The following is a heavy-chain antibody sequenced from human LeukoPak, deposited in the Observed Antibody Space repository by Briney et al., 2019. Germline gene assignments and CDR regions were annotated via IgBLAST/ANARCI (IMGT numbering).Heavy chain of an antibody. J-gene: IGHJ4*02. Sequence: GGSLRLSCAASGFTFSSYAMHWVRQAPGKGLEWVSYISSGSGSIYYADSVKGRFTISRDNAKNSLYLQMNSLRDEDTAVYYCARDVRSSSNTPIEADYWGQGTLVTVSS. V-gene: IGHV3-48*02. CDR2: ISSGSGSI. CDR1: GFTFSSYA. D-gene: IGHD5-18*01. CDR3: ARDVRSSSNTPIEADY.